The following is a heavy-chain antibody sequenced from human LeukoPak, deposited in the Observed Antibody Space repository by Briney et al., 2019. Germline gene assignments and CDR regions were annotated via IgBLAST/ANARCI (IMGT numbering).Heavy chain of an antibody. V-gene: IGHV4-39*02. J-gene: IGHJ4*02. Sequence: SETLSLTCAVSGGSISTSSYYWGWIRQPPGKGLEWVGSIYYSGSTYYNPSLKSRVTISVDLSTNPSSLKLSSVTAADTAVYSCARLVYYYGSGSYSAVDYWGQGTLVTVSS. CDR3: ARLVYYYGSGSYSAVDY. D-gene: IGHD3-10*01. CDR1: GGSISTSSYY. CDR2: IYYSGST.